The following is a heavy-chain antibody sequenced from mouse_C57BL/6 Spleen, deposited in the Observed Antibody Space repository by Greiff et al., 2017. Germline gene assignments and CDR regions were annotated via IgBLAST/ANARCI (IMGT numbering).Heavy chain of an antibody. CDR1: GYTFTGYW. CDR3: AKKYYCGNSYITMDY. V-gene: IGHV1-9*01. D-gene: IGHD1-1*01. J-gene: IGHJ4*01. Sequence: QVQLQQPGAELMKPGASVKLSCKATGYTFTGYWIEWVKQRPGHGLEWIGEILPGSGSTNYNEKFKGKATFTVDTSSNTAYMQLSSLTTEDSAIYYCAKKYYCGNSYITMDYWGQGTSVTVSA. CDR2: ILPGSGST.